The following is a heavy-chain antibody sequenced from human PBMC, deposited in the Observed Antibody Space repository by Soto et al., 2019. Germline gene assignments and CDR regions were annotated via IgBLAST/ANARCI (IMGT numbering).Heavy chain of an antibody. CDR1: GFSLSTTAVG. CDR3: GHWGYSTGWSAH. D-gene: IGHD6-19*01. CDR2: IYWNDEK. V-gene: IGHV2-5*01. Sequence: SGPTLVDPTQTLTLTCTVSGFSLSTTAVGVVWVRQPPGKSLEWLGLIYWNDEKRYSPSLKTRLTITKDASKNQVVLTMINMDPVDTATYYCGHWGYSTGWSAHWGQGSPVTVSS. J-gene: IGHJ4*02.